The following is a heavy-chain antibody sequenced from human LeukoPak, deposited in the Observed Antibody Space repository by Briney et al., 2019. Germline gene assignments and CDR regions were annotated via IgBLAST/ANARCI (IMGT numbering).Heavy chain of an antibody. J-gene: IGHJ2*01. CDR3: ARVEVPRDINDWYFDL. CDR1: GYSIAHGFF. D-gene: IGHD2-15*01. V-gene: IGHV4-38-2*02. CDR2: LYHSGTT. Sequence: SETLSLTCTVSGYSIAHGFFWAWIRQPPGGGLEWIGSLYHSGTTYHNTSLKSRISTSVDTSKNQFSLKLRLVTAADTAVYYCARVEVPRDINDWYFDLWGRGTLVTVSS.